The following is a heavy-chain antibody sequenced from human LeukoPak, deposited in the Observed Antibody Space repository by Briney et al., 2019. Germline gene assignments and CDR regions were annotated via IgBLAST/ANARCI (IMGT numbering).Heavy chain of an antibody. CDR1: GFTINTNY. D-gene: IGHD3-10*01. Sequence: PGGSLRLSCAASGFTINTNYMSWVRQAPGKGLEWVSGIYTGNSTIYADSERGRFTISRDNSKNTFYLQMNSLRAEDTAVYYCVGYHSESPAPWGQGTLVTVSS. V-gene: IGHV3-53*01. J-gene: IGHJ5*02. CDR3: VGYHSESPAP. CDR2: IYTGNST.